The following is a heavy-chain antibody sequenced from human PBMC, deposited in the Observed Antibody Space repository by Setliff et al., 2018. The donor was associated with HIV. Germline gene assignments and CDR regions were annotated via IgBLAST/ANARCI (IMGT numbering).Heavy chain of an antibody. D-gene: IGHD1-26*01. CDR1: GFTFSTYD. CDR2: ISSSSSTI. CDR3: ARDQTMPIVGAIRS. V-gene: IGHV3-48*01. Sequence: PGGSLRLSCAASGFTFSTYDMSWVRQAPGKGLEWVSYISSSSSTIYYADSVKGRFSISRDNAKKSLYLQMNSLRAEDTAVYYCARDQTMPIVGAIRSWGQGTLVTVSS. J-gene: IGHJ5*02.